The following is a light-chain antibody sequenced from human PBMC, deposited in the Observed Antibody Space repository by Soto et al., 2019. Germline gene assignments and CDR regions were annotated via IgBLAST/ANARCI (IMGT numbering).Light chain of an antibody. Sequence: DIHLTQSPSFLSASVGDRVTITCRPSQAVPNNMAWYQQKPGKPPQLLIYEESTLHSGVPSRFSGRKSGTQFTLTIDSLQPEDFATYYCPQVKTYPRTFGGGTQVEIK. CDR2: EES. CDR3: PQVKTYPRT. V-gene: IGKV1-9*01. J-gene: IGKJ4*01. CDR1: QAVPNN.